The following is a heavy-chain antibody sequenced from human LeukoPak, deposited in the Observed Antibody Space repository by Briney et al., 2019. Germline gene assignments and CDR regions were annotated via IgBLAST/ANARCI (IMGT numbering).Heavy chain of an antibody. D-gene: IGHD4-17*01. V-gene: IGHV3-23*01. CDR2: ISDGGSDT. CDR1: GFTFSTYA. J-gene: IGHJ4*02. Sequence: GGSLRLSCAASGFTFSTYAMSWVRQAPGKGLDWVSTISDGGSDTHYADSVKGRYTISRDNSKNTLYLQMNSLRAEDTAVYYCAKALYGDYGRFDYWGQGTLVTVSS. CDR3: AKALYGDYGRFDY.